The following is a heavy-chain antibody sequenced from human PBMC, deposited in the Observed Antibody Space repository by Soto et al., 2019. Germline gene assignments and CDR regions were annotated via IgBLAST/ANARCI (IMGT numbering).Heavy chain of an antibody. CDR1: GFTFSSYS. Sequence: EVQLLESGGGLVQPGGSLRLSCAASGFTFSSYSMSWVRQAPGKGLEWVSAISGSGGSTYYADSVNGRFTISRDNSKTTLYRQMNRLRAEDTALYYWAKHSTTPVCDYWGQGTLVTLSS. CDR3: AKHSTTPVCDY. CDR2: ISGSGGST. V-gene: IGHV3-23*01. J-gene: IGHJ4*01. D-gene: IGHD1-26*01.